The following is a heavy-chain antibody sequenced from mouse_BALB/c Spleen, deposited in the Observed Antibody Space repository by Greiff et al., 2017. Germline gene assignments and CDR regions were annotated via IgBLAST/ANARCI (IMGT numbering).Heavy chain of an antibody. D-gene: IGHD1-1*01. Sequence: QVQLQQSGAELMKPGASVKISCKATGYTFSSYWIEWVKQRPGHGLEWIGEILPGSGSTNYTEKFKGKATFTADTSSNTAYMQLSSLTSEDSAVYYCARRGITTEGYWGQGTTLTVSS. V-gene: IGHV1-9*01. CDR3: ARRGITTEGY. CDR1: GYTFSSYW. CDR2: ILPGSGST. J-gene: IGHJ2*01.